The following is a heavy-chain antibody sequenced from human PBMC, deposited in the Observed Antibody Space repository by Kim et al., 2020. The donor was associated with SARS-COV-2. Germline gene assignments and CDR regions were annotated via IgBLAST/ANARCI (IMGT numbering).Heavy chain of an antibody. J-gene: IGHJ4*02. D-gene: IGHD6-13*01. Sequence: GGSLRLSCAASGFTFSSYSMNWVRQAPGKGLEWVSSISSSSSYIYYADSVKGRFTISRDNAKNSLYLQMNSLRAEDTAVYYCARQHPLGRSSSWYAFDYWGQGTLVTVSS. CDR2: ISSSSSYI. V-gene: IGHV3-21*01. CDR1: GFTFSSYS. CDR3: ARQHPLGRSSSWYAFDY.